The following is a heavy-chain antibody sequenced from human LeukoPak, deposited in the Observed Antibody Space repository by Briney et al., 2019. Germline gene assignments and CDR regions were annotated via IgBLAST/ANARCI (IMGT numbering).Heavy chain of an antibody. D-gene: IGHD3-10*01. V-gene: IGHV3-7*01. Sequence: PGGSLRLSCAASGFTFPTYWMSWVRQAPGKGLEWEAEIKPDGSVRNYVDSVKGRFSISRDNTKNSLYLQMNSLRAEDTAVYYCARFGATYASDVWGQGTTVTVSS. CDR1: GFTFPTYW. J-gene: IGHJ6*02. CDR2: IKPDGSVR. CDR3: ARFGATYASDV.